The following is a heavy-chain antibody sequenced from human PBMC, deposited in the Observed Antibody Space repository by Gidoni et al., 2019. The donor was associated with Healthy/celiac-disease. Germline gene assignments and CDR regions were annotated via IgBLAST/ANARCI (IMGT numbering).Heavy chain of an antibody. Sequence: QVQLVQSGAEVKKPGSSVKVSCKASGGTFSSYAISWVRQAPGQGLEWMGGNIPIFGTSNYAQKFQGSVTITADESTSTAYMELSSLRSEDTAVYYCAREEGAQQLHGYYYGMDVWGQGTTVTVSS. CDR2: NIPIFGTS. D-gene: IGHD6-13*01. CDR1: GGTFSSYA. CDR3: AREEGAQQLHGYYYGMDV. V-gene: IGHV1-69*01. J-gene: IGHJ6*02.